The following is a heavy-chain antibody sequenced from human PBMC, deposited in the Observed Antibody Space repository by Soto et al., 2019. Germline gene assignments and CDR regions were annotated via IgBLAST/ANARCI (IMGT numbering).Heavy chain of an antibody. CDR2: INPNSGGT. V-gene: IGHV1-2*04. CDR3: AITVPCSGGSCYPAEYFQH. CDR1: GYTFTVYY. J-gene: IGHJ1*01. Sequence: ASVKVSCKASGYTFTVYYMHWVRQAPGQGLEWMGWINPNSGGTNYAQKFQGWVTMTRDTSISTAYMELSRLRSGDTAVYYCAITVPCSGGSCYPAEYFQHWGQGTLVTVSS. D-gene: IGHD2-15*01.